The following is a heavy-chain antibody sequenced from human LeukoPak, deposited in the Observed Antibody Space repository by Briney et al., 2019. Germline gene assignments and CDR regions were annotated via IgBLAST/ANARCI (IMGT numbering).Heavy chain of an antibody. CDR2: IKQDGSEK. J-gene: IGHJ6*04. Sequence: GGSLRLSCAASGFTFISYWLTWVRQAPGKGLEWVANIKQDGSEKYYVGSVKGRFTISRDNAKNSLYLQMNSLRAEDTAVYYCAELGITMIGGVWGKGTTVTISS. CDR3: AELGITMIGGV. V-gene: IGHV3-7*01. CDR1: GFTFISYW. D-gene: IGHD3-10*02.